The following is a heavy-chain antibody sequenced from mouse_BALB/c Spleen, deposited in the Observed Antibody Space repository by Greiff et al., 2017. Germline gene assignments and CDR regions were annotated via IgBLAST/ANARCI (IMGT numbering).Heavy chain of an antibody. V-gene: IGHV5-9*03. CDR3: ARWNYYGSSVQYYFDY. CDR1: GFTFSSYT. J-gene: IGHJ2*01. Sequence: EVKVVESGGGLVKPGGSLKLSCAASGFTFSSYTMSWVRQTPEKRLEWVATISSGGGNTYYPDSVKGRFTISRDNAKNNLYLQMSSLRSEDTALYYCARWNYYGSSVQYYFDYWGQGTTLTVSS. CDR2: ISSGGGNT. D-gene: IGHD1-1*01.